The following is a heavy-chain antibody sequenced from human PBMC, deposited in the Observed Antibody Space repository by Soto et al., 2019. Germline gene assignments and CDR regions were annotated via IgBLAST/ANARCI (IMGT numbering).Heavy chain of an antibody. CDR2: IDPKDSYT. V-gene: IGHV5-10-1*01. J-gene: IGHJ4*02. Sequence: PGESLKIPCRASGYNFLDYWSNWVRQVPGQGLEWMGKIDPKDSYTYYSPSFKGRVTISADKSISTAYLQWNSLRASDTAIYFCARPLRTGHGDYDFWGPGTVVTVSS. CDR3: ARPLRTGHGDYDF. CDR1: GYNFLDYW. D-gene: IGHD2-21*01.